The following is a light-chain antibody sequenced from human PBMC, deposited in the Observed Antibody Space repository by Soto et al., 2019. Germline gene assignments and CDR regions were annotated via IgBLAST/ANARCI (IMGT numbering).Light chain of an antibody. V-gene: IGKV1-5*03. Sequence: DIQMTQSPSTLSASVGDRVTITCRASQSISSWLAWYQQKPGKAPKLLIYKAYSLESGDQSRISGIGSGTEFTLSISSLQPDDFATYYCQQYNSYSRTFGQGTKV. CDR2: KAY. J-gene: IGKJ1*01. CDR1: QSISSW. CDR3: QQYNSYSRT.